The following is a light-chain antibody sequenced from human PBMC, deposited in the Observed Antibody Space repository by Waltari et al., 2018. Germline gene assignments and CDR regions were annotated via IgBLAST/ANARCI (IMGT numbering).Light chain of an antibody. J-gene: IGLJ3*02. CDR2: VNSDGSH. V-gene: IGLV4-69*01. Sequence: QLVLTQPPSASASLGASVKPTCTLSSGHSSYVIAWHQHQPGKAPRYLMKVNSDGSHFKGDGIPDRFSGSSSGAERYLTISSLQSEDEADYYCQTWGTGILSWVFGGGTKLTVL. CDR1: SGHSSYV. CDR3: QTWGTGILSWV.